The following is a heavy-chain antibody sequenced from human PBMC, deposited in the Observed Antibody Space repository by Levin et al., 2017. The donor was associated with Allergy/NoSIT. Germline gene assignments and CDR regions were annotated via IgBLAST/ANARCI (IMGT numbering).Heavy chain of an antibody. J-gene: IGHJ4*02. CDR2: IYWDDDK. Sequence: KVSGPTLVKPTQTLTLTCTFSGFSLSTSGVGVGWTRQPPGKALEWLALIYWDDDKRYSPSLKSRLTITKDTSKNQVVLTMTNMDPVDTATYYCLRVTGTRMVTDKYDYWGQGTLVTVSS. CDR3: LRVTGTRMVTDKYDY. D-gene: IGHD5-18*01. V-gene: IGHV2-5*02. CDR1: GFSLSTSGVG.